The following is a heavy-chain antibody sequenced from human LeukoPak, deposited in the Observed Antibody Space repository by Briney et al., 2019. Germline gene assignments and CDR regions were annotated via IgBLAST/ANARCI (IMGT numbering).Heavy chain of an antibody. D-gene: IGHD6-6*01. CDR1: GFTVSSNY. J-gene: IGHJ4*02. CDR3: ARADEYSSPCPVGDY. V-gene: IGHV3-53*01. Sequence: PGGSLRLSCAASGFTVSSNYMSWVRQAPGKGLEWVSVIYSGGSTYYADSVKGRFTISRDNSKNTLYLQMNSLRAEATAVYYCARADEYSSPCPVGDYWGQGPLVIVSS. CDR2: IYSGGST.